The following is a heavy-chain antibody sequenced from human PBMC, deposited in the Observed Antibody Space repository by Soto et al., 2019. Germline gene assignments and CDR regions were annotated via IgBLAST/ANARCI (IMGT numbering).Heavy chain of an antibody. Sequence: QVQLQESGPGLVKPSQTLSLTCTVSGGPVITGDIYLNWIRQHPEKGLEWMGYINYRGTTNYNAALKSRILISVDASKHQFSLRLTSVTAADTAVYYCARDAPGAAPYWGQGTLVTVPS. J-gene: IGHJ4*02. CDR1: GGPVITGDIY. V-gene: IGHV4-31*03. D-gene: IGHD6-13*01. CDR2: INYRGTT. CDR3: ARDAPGAAPY.